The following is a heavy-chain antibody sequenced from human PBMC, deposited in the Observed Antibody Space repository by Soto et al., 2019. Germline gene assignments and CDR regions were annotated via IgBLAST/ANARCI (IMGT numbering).Heavy chain of an antibody. J-gene: IGHJ4*02. CDR1: GYTFTTYF. CDR3: VREYGGSRVFDY. CDR2: INPSADST. V-gene: IGHV1-46*01. Sequence: ASVKVSCKTSGYTFTTYFIHWVRQAPGQGLEWMGMINPSADSTNYAQKFQGRVTVTRDTSTSTVYMELRSLRSEDTAVYFCVREYGGSRVFDYWGQGTLVTVSS. D-gene: IGHD1-26*01.